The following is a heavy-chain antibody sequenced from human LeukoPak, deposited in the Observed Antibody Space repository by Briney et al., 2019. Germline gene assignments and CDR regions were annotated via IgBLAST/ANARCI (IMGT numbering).Heavy chain of an antibody. CDR1: GFIFSSYG. CDR3: AKVTGDYYDTSGAFDY. Sequence: PGGSLRLSCAASGFIFSSYGMHWVRQAPGKGLEWVARIWHDGSNDDYADSVKGRFTISRDNSKNTLYLQTNSLRAEDTAIYYCAKVTGDYYDTSGAFDYWGQGTLVTVSS. CDR2: IWHDGSND. V-gene: IGHV3-33*06. D-gene: IGHD3-22*01. J-gene: IGHJ4*02.